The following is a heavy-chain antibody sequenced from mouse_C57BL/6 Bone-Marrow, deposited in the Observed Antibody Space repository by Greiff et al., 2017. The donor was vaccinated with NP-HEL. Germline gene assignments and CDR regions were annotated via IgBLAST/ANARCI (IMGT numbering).Heavy chain of an antibody. Sequence: EVQGVESEGGLVQPGSSMKLSCTASGFTFSDYYMAWVHQVPEKGLEWVANINYDGSSTYYLDSLKSRFILSRDNAKNILYLQMSSLKSEDTATYYCARAYYYYGSSYAMDYWGQGTSVTVSS. D-gene: IGHD1-1*01. CDR2: INYDGSST. CDR1: GFTFSDYY. J-gene: IGHJ4*01. CDR3: ARAYYYYGSSYAMDY. V-gene: IGHV5-16*01.